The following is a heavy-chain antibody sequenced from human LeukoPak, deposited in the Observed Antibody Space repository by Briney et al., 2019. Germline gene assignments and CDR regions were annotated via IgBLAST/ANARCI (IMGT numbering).Heavy chain of an antibody. CDR2: INWNGGST. J-gene: IGHJ4*02. CDR3: ARDRRFGY. CDR1: GFTFDDYG. Sequence: GGSLRLSSAASGFTFDDYGMSWLRQAPGKELKWVFGINWNGGSTGYADSVKGRFTISRDNAKNSLYLQMNSLRAEDMAVYYCARDRRFGYWGQGTLVTVCS. V-gene: IGHV3-20*03.